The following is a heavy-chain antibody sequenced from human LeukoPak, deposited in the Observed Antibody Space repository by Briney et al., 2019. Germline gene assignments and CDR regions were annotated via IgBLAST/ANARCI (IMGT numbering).Heavy chain of an antibody. V-gene: IGHV4-59*01. CDR2: IYYSGST. D-gene: IGHD6-13*01. J-gene: IGHJ5*02. CDR3: ARDYLAAAGRWFDP. CDR1: GGSISSYY. Sequence: SETLSLTCTVSGGSISSYYWNWIRQPPGKGLEWIGYIYYSGSTNYNPSLKSRVTISVDTSKNQFSLKLSSVTAADTAVYYCARDYLAAAGRWFDPWGQGTLVTVSS.